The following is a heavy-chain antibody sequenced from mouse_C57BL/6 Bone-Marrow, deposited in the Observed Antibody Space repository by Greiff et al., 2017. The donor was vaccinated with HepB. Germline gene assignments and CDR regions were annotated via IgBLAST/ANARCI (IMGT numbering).Heavy chain of an antibody. CDR2: INSDGGST. Sequence: EVQLQQSGGGLVQPGESLKLSCESNEYEFPSHDMSWVRKTPEKRLELVAAINSDGGSTYYPDTMERRFIISRDNTKKTLYLQMSSLRSEDTALYYCARHRDGYYGGAMDYWGQGTSVTVSS. D-gene: IGHD2-3*01. CDR3: ARHRDGYYGGAMDY. V-gene: IGHV5-2*01. J-gene: IGHJ4*01. CDR1: EYEFPSHD.